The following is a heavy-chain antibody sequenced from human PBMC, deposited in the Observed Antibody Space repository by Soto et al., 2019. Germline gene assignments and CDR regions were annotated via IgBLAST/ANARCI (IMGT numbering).Heavy chain of an antibody. V-gene: IGHV1-8*01. J-gene: IGHJ6*03. CDR1: GYTFTSYD. Sequence: ASVKVSCKASGYTFTSYDINWVRQATGQGLEWMGWMNPNSGNTGYAQKFQGRVTMTRNTSISTAYMELSSLRSEDTAVYYCARVQSNIVLMVYAMRYMDVWGKGTTVTVSS. CDR3: ARVQSNIVLMVYAMRYMDV. CDR2: MNPNSGNT. D-gene: IGHD2-8*01.